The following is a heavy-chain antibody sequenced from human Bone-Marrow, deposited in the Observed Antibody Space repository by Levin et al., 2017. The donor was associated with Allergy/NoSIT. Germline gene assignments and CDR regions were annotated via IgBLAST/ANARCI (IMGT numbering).Heavy chain of an antibody. J-gene: IGHJ4*02. CDR1: GYSFSDHY. CDR3: ARDDRDGGSDY. V-gene: IGHV1-2*04. CDR2: INPDTGGT. Sequence: VASVKVSCKASGYSFSDHYIYWVRQAPGQGLEWMGWINPDTGGTNYAQKFQGWVTMTRDTSINTAYMELSRLRSDDTAVYYCARDDRDGGSDYWGQGTQVTVFS. D-gene: IGHD4-23*01.